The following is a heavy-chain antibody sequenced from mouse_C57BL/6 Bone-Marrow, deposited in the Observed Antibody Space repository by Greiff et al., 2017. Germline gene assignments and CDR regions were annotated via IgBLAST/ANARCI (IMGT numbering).Heavy chain of an antibody. CDR2: IDPANGNT. J-gene: IGHJ1*03. D-gene: IGHD2-1*01. CDR3: ARTDIYYGLWYFDV. Sequence: VQLKESVAELVRPGASVKLSCTASGFNIQNTYMHWVKQRPEQGLEWIGRIDPANGNTKYAPTFPGQAPITADTSSNTAYLQLSSLTSDDTAIYYCARTDIYYGLWYFDVWGTGTTVTVSS. CDR1: GFNIQNTY. V-gene: IGHV14-3*01.